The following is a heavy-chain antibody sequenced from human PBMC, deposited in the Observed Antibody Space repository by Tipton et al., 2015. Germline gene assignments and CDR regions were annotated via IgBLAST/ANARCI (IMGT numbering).Heavy chain of an antibody. Sequence: SLRLSCAASGFSFSTYWMNWVRQAPGKGLECVASIKQDGSDKYYVDSVKGRFTISRDNAKSSLYLQMNSLRAEDTAVYYCAKDYPLITRWRPPMAVWGQGTTVTFS. V-gene: IGHV3-7*05. CDR2: IKQDGSDK. D-gene: IGHD3-10*01. CDR3: AKDYPLITRWRPPMAV. CDR1: GFSFSTYW. J-gene: IGHJ6*02.